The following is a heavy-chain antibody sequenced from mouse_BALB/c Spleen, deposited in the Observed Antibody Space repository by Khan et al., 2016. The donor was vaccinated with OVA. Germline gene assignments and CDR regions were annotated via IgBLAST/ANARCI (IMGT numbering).Heavy chain of an antibody. CDR2: VTYSCNT. D-gene: IGHD1-1*01. J-gene: IGHJ4*01. Sequence: EVQLQESGPHLVKPSQTLSLTCSVTGDSITGGFWNWIRKFPGNKFEYMGYVTYSCNTYYNPSLNSRISITRDTSKSQYYLQLNSVTTEDTAKNVCARSYGRWAMEFWGQGTSVTVSS. CDR3: ARSYGRWAMEF. V-gene: IGHV3-8*02. CDR1: GDSITGGF.